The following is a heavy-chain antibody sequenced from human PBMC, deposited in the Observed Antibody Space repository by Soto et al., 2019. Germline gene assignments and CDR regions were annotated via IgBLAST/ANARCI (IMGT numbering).Heavy chain of an antibody. CDR1: GGSISSYY. CDR2: IHYSGST. J-gene: IGHJ4*02. D-gene: IGHD1-26*01. V-gene: IGHV4-59*08. Sequence: QVRLQESGPGLVKPSETLSLTCTVSGGSISSYYWSWIRQPPGKGLEWIAYIHYSGSTDYNPSLKSRVTISLDKSKNQFSLKLTSVTAADTAVYHCARHGLGLDYWGQGTLVTVSS. CDR3: ARHGLGLDY.